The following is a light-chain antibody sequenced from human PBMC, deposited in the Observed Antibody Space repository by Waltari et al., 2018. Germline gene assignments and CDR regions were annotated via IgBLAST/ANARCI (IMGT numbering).Light chain of an antibody. CDR2: DAS. Sequence: EIVLTQSPATLSLSPGDRATLSCRASQSVGNFLAWYQHKPGQAPRLLIYDASNRATGIPATFSGSGSGTDFTLTISSLQPEDFALYYCQQYYTTPPTFGQGTRLEIK. CDR3: QQYYTTPPT. CDR1: QSVGNF. V-gene: IGKV3-11*01. J-gene: IGKJ5*01.